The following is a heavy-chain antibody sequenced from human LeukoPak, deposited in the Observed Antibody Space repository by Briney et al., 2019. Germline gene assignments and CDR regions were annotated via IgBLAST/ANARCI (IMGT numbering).Heavy chain of an antibody. V-gene: IGHV4-31*02. CDR1: GGSIYCGVDY. CDR3: ARAAWRGRHSRDGFDI. D-gene: IGHD2-15*01. Sequence: PSETLSLTTTVSGGSIYCGVDYWSWIRYHPGKGLEWIGYIYYSGTTYYNPSLKSRITISIDTSKSQFSLELSSVTAADTAVYYCARAAWRGRHSRDGFDIWGLGTMVTVSS. J-gene: IGHJ3*02. CDR2: IYYSGTT.